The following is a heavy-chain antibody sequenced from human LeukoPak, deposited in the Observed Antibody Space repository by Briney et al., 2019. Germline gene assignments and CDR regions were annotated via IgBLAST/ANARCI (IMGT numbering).Heavy chain of an antibody. CDR1: GGSFSGYY. CDR2: INHSGST. V-gene: IGHV4-34*01. Sequence: SETLSLTCAVYGGSFSGYYWSWIRQPPGKGLEWIGEINHSGSTNYNPSLKSRVTISVDTSKNQFSLKLSSVTAADTAVYYCAKAHRMTTVTPFDYWGQGTLVTVSS. J-gene: IGHJ4*02. CDR3: AKAHRMTTVTPFDY. D-gene: IGHD4-17*01.